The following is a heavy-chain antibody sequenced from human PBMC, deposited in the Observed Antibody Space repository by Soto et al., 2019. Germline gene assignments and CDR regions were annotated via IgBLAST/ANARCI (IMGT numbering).Heavy chain of an antibody. CDR3: ARRGYSGYEIDY. V-gene: IGHV3-64*01. CDR2: ISSNGGST. Sequence: EVQLVESGGGLVQPGGSLRLSCAASGFTFSSYAMHWVRQAPGKGLEYVSDISSNGGSTYDANSVKGRFTISRDNSNNKLYLQMGSLIAEDMAVYYCARRGYSGYEIDYWGQGTLVTVSS. J-gene: IGHJ4*02. CDR1: GFTFSSYA. D-gene: IGHD5-12*01.